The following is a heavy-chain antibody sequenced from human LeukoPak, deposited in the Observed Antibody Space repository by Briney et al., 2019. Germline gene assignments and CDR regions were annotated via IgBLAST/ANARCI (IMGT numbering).Heavy chain of an antibody. V-gene: IGHV4-39*01. D-gene: IGHD2/OR15-2a*01. CDR1: GGSISSSSYY. J-gene: IGHJ6*03. Sequence: ASETLSLTCTDSGGSISSSSYYWGWIRQPPGKGLEWIGNIYYSGSTYYNPSPKSRVTISVDTSKNQFSLKLSSVTAADTAVYYCARLYPHYYYYYMDVWGKGTTVTVSS. CDR2: IYYSGST. CDR3: ARLYPHYYYYYMDV.